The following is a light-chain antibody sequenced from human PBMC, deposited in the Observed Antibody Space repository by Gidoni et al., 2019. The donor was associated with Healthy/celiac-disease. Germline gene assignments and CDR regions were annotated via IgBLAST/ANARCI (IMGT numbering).Light chain of an antibody. J-gene: IGKJ2*01. CDR3: QQYGSSRDT. V-gene: IGKV3-20*01. Sequence: ELVLTQSPATLSLSPGERATLSCRASQIVSSSYLAWYQQKPGQAPRLLIYGASSRATGIPDRFSGSGSGTDFTLTISRLEPEDFAVYYCQQYGSSRDTFGQGTKLEIK. CDR1: QIVSSSY. CDR2: GAS.